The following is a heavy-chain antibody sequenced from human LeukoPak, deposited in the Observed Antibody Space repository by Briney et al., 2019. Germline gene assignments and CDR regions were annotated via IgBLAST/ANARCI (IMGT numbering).Heavy chain of an antibody. J-gene: IGHJ6*02. CDR2: ISAYNGNT. V-gene: IGHV1-18*01. CDR3: ARSLRDYGIRYYYYYGMDV. Sequence: ASVKVSCKASGYTFTSYGISWVRQAPGQGLEWMGWISAYNGNTNYAQKLQGRVTMTTDTSTSTAYMELRSLRSDDTAVYYCARSLRDYGIRYYYYYGMDVWGQGTTVTVSS. D-gene: IGHD4-17*01. CDR1: GYTFTSYG.